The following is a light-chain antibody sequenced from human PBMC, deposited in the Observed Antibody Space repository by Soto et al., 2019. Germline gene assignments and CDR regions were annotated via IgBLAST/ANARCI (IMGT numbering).Light chain of an antibody. CDR2: GAS. J-gene: IGKJ2*01. Sequence: EIVLTQSPGTLSLSPGERATLSCRASQSVSSSYLAWYQHKPGQAPRLLIYGASSRATGIPDRFSGSGSGTDFTLTISRLEPEDFAVYYCQQYGSSPPKYTFGQGTKLESK. V-gene: IGKV3-20*01. CDR1: QSVSSSY. CDR3: QQYGSSPPKYT.